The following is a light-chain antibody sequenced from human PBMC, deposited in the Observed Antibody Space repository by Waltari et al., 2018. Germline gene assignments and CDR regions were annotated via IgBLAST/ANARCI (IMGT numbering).Light chain of an antibody. CDR1: QSVGSN. V-gene: IGKV3-15*01. Sequence: EIVMIQSPATLSGSPGERATLSCRASQSVGSNLAWYQQKPGQAPRLLISGASTGATGVPARFSGSGSGTEFTLTISRLQSEDFAIYYCQQHNNWPLTFGGGTKVESK. J-gene: IGKJ4*01. CDR3: QQHNNWPLT. CDR2: GAS.